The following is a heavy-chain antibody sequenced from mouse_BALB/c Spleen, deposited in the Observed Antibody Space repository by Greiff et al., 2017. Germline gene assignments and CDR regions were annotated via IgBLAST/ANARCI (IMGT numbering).Heavy chain of an antibody. V-gene: IGHV5-12-1*01. Sequence: EVKLVESGGGLVKPGGSLKLSCAASGFAFSSYDMSWVRQTPEKRLEWVAYISSGGGSTYYPDTVKGRFTISRDNAKNTLYLQMSSLKSEDTAMYYCARYGYDGYYIDYWGQGTTLTVSS. CDR3: ARYGYDGYYIDY. CDR2: ISSGGGST. D-gene: IGHD2-3*01. CDR1: GFAFSSYD. J-gene: IGHJ2*01.